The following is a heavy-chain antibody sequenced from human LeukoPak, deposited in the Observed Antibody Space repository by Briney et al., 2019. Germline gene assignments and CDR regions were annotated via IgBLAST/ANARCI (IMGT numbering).Heavy chain of an antibody. J-gene: IGHJ6*03. CDR1: GFTFSSYW. Sequence: GSLRLSCAASGFTFSSYWMSWIRQPPGKGLEWIGEINHSGSTNYNPSLKSRVTISVDTSKNQFSLKLSSVTAADTAVYYCARVPKPHYYYYMDVWGKGTTVTVSS. CDR3: ARVPKPHYYYYMDV. CDR2: INHSGST. V-gene: IGHV4-34*01.